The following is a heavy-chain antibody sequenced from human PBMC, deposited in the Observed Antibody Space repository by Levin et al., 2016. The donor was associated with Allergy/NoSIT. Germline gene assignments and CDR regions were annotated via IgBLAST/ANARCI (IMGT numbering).Heavy chain of an antibody. CDR3: AREKHRTYYDILTGYSGGP. V-gene: IGHV3-30*04. Sequence: GESLKISCAASGFTFSSYAMHWVRQAPGKGLEWVAVISYDGSNKYYADSVKGRFTISRDNSKNTLYLQMNSLRAEDTAVYYCAREKHRTYYDILTGYSGGPWGQGTLVTVSS. D-gene: IGHD3-9*01. J-gene: IGHJ5*02. CDR1: GFTFSSYA. CDR2: ISYDGSNK.